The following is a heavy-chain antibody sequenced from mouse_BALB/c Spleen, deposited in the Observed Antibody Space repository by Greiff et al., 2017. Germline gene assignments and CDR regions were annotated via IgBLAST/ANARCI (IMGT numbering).Heavy chain of an antibody. CDR3: AKAARAGAMDY. D-gene: IGHD3-1*01. CDR2: IDPANGNT. CDR1: GFNIKDTY. Sequence: EVQLQQSGAELVKPGASVKLSCTASGFNIKDTYMHWVKQRPEQGLEWIGRIDPANGNTKYDPKFQGKATITADTSSNTAYLQLSSLTSEDTAVYYCAKAARAGAMDYWGQGTSVTVSS. J-gene: IGHJ4*01. V-gene: IGHV14-3*02.